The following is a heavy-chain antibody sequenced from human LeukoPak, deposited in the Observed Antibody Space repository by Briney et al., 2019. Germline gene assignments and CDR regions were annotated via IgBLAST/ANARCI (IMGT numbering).Heavy chain of an antibody. Sequence: GASVKVSCKASGYTLTSYDINWVRQAPGQGLEWMGWMNPNSGNTGYAQKFQGRVTMTRNTSISTAYMELSSLRSEDTAVYYCARDPLRYFDWLPRRAPESNWFDPWGQGTLVTVSS. CDR2: MNPNSGNT. J-gene: IGHJ5*02. D-gene: IGHD3-9*01. V-gene: IGHV1-8*01. CDR1: GYTLTSYD. CDR3: ARDPLRYFDWLPRRAPESNWFDP.